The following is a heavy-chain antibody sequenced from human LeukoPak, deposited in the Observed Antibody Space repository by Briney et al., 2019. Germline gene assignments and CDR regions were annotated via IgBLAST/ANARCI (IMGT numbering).Heavy chain of an antibody. Sequence: SDTLSLTCAVSGYSITSSSWWGWIRQPPGKGLEWIGYIYHSGTTYYNPSLQSRVTMSVDTSKNQFSLKLSSVTAVDTAVYYCARQALVIAVYWGQGTLVTVSS. CDR2: IYHSGTT. J-gene: IGHJ4*02. D-gene: IGHD6-19*01. CDR3: ARQALVIAVY. CDR1: GYSITSSSW. V-gene: IGHV4-28*01.